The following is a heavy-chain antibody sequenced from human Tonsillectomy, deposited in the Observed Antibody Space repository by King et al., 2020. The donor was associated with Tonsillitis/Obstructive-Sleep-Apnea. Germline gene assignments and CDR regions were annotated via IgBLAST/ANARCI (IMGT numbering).Heavy chain of an antibody. D-gene: IGHD2-15*01. V-gene: IGHV4-59*08. CDR1: GGSISTSY. CDR2: IYDSGST. Sequence: VQLQESGPGLVKPSETLSLTCTVSGGSISTSYWSWIRQPPGKGLEWIGYIYDSGSTNYNHSVKTRVTMSVDTSKNQFSLKLTSETAADTAVYYCARGYCSGGSYYSDYYYYMDVWGKGTTVTVA. J-gene: IGHJ6*03. CDR3: ARGYCSGGSYYSDYYYYMDV.